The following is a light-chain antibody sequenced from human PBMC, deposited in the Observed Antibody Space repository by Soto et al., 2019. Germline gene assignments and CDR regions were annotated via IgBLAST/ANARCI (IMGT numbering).Light chain of an antibody. Sequence: EIVLTQSPGTLSLSPGERATLFCRASQSVSYLAWYQQKPGQGPRLLIYGASSRATAIPDRFSGSGSGTDFTLTISRLETEDFAVYYCQQYGSPPRRFGQGTKVEIK. CDR1: QSVSY. CDR3: QQYGSPPRR. J-gene: IGKJ1*01. CDR2: GAS. V-gene: IGKV3-20*01.